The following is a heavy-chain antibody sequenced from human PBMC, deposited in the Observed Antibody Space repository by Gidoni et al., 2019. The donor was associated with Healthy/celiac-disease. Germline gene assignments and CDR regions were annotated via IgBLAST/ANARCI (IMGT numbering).Heavy chain of an antibody. Sequence: QVQLVQSGAEVKKPGSSVKVSCKASGGTFSSSAISWVRQAPGQGLEWMGGIIPFFGTANYAQKFQGRVTITADESTSTAYMELSSLRSEDTAVYYCARGRYYDSSGYPYYFDYWGQGTLVTVSS. J-gene: IGHJ4*02. CDR3: ARGRYYDSSGYPYYFDY. CDR1: GGTFSSSA. CDR2: IIPFFGTA. V-gene: IGHV1-69*01. D-gene: IGHD3-22*01.